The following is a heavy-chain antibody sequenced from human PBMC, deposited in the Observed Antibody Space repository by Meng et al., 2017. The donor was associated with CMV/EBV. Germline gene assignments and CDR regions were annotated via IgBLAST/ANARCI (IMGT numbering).Heavy chain of an antibody. CDR3: ARGPAERGYCSSTSCREGFDP. V-gene: IGHV4-31*03. CDR2: IYYSGST. Sequence: TLSLTCTVSGGSTSSGGYYWSWIRQHPGKGLEWIGYIYYSGSTYYNPSLNSRVTISVDTSKNQFSLKLSSVTAADTAVYYCARGPAERGYCSSTSCREGFDPWGQGTLVTVSS. D-gene: IGHD2-2*01. J-gene: IGHJ5*02. CDR1: GGSTSSGGYY.